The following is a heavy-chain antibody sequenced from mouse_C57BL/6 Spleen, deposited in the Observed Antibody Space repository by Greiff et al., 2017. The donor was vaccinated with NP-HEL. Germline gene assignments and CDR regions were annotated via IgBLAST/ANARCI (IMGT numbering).Heavy chain of an antibody. Sequence: VQLKESGPELVKPGASVKIPCKASGYTFTDYNMDWVKQSHGKSLEWIGDINPNNGGTIYNQKFKGKATLTVDKSSSTAYMELRSLTSEDTAVYYCARRDYGSSYVGIYAMDYWGQGTSVTVSS. V-gene: IGHV1-18*01. CDR1: GYTFTDYN. J-gene: IGHJ4*01. D-gene: IGHD1-1*01. CDR2: INPNNGGT. CDR3: ARRDYGSSYVGIYAMDY.